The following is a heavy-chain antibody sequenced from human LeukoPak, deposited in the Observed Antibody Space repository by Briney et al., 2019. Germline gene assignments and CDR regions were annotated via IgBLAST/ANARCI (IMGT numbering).Heavy chain of an antibody. CDR2: INPNSGGT. D-gene: IGHD4-11*01. J-gene: IGHJ6*02. V-gene: IGHV1-2*02. Sequence: ASVKVSCKASGYPFTVYYMHWLRQAPGQGLEWVGWINPNSGGTDHAQKFQGRVTLTRDTSISTAYMELSRLRSDDTAVYYCASGYSNYGYYYYGMDVWGQGTTVTVSS. CDR3: ASGYSNYGYYYYGMDV. CDR1: GYPFTVYY.